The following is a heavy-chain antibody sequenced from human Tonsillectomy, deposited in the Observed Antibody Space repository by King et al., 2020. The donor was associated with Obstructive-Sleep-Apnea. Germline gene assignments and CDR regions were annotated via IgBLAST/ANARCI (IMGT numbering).Heavy chain of an antibody. J-gene: IGHJ4*02. V-gene: IGHV3-49*03. CDR3: SRGVLVIAYYFDY. CDR1: GFTFGDYA. CDR2: IRSEAYGGTT. Sequence: VQLVEYGGGLVQPGRSLRLSCTASGFTFGDYAVSWFRQAPGKGLEWVGFIRSEAYGGTTEYAASVKGRFTISRDDSKSIAYLQMNSLKTEDTAMFYCSRGVLVIAYYFDYWGQGTLVTVSS. D-gene: IGHD3-9*01.